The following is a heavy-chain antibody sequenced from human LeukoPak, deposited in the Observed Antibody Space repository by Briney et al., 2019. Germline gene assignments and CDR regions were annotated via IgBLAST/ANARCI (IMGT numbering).Heavy chain of an antibody. V-gene: IGHV3-30*03. CDR2: ISYDGSYK. D-gene: IGHD3-10*01. J-gene: IGHJ6*02. CDR1: GFSFSGDC. CDR3: ARNGDSGGFSGMDV. Sequence: GGSLRLSCAASGFSFSGDCILWVRQAPGKGLEWVAVISYDGSYKYYADSVKGRFTISRDNSKNTLYLQMNSLRAEDTAVYYFARNGDSGGFSGMDVWGQGTTVTVSS.